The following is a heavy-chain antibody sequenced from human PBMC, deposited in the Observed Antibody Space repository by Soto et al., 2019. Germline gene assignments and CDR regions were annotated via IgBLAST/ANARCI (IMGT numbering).Heavy chain of an antibody. CDR3: ARDVGYYYDSSGSMAFDI. V-gene: IGHV4-59*01. Sequence: SETLSLTCTVSGGSINNYYWGWIRQPPGKGLEWIGNILYNGDTKYNPSLKSRVTISVDMSKNQFSLKLSSLTAADTAVYYCARDVGYYYDSSGSMAFDIWGQGTMVTVSS. CDR2: ILYNGDT. D-gene: IGHD3-22*01. J-gene: IGHJ3*02. CDR1: GGSINNYY.